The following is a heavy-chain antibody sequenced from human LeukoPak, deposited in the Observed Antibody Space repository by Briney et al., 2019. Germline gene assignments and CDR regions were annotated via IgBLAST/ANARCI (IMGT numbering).Heavy chain of an antibody. CDR1: GYTFTSYG. CDR2: ISAYNGNT. J-gene: IGHJ4*02. Sequence: ASVKVSCKASGYTFTSYGISWVRQAPGQGLEWMGWISAYNGNTNYAQKFQGRVTMTRDTSISTAYMELSRLRSDDTAVYYCASGGHLMVRGASGAFDYWGQGTLVTVSS. V-gene: IGHV1-18*01. CDR3: ASGGHLMVRGASGAFDY. D-gene: IGHD3-10*01.